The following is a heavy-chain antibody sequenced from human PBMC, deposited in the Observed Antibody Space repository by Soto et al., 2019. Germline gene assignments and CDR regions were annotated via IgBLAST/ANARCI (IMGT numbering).Heavy chain of an antibody. CDR3: ASPREGQWLVFDH. Sequence: GGSLRLSCVVSGFTFSDFGMHWVRQSPGEGLAWVASISKDGLDRYYSESVKGRFTISRDDSKNTVFLQMNSLKVEDTAAYFCASPREGQWLVFDHWGQRTLVTVS. D-gene: IGHD6-19*01. J-gene: IGHJ4*02. V-gene: IGHV3-30*19. CDR2: ISKDGLDR. CDR1: GFTFSDFG.